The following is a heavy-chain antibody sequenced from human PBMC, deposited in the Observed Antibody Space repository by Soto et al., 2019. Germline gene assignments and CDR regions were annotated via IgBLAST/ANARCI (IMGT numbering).Heavy chain of an antibody. J-gene: IGHJ4*02. CDR2: INPNSGGT. V-gene: IGHV1-2*02. CDR1: GYTFTGYY. CDR3: AIAHFGLELRELFDY. Sequence: GASVKVSCKASGYTFTGYYMHWVRQAPGQGLEWMGWINPNSGGTNYAQKFQGRVTMTRDTSISTAYMELSRLRSDDTAVYYCAIAHFGLELRELFDYWGQGTLVTVSS. D-gene: IGHD1-7*01.